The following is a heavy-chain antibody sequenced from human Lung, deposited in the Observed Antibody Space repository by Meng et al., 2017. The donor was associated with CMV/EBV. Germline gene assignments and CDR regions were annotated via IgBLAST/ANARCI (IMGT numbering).Heavy chain of an antibody. CDR1: VDSITNHNW. D-gene: IGHD3-10*01. Sequence: RAPGPVLVKPSAPLSLPCASSVDSITNHNWWAWVRQPPGKGLEWIGETPHRGSSAYNPSLKSRVSMSIDKSKNQFSLKLTSVTAADTAVYHCLRRSGGSVWGQGTLVTVSS. J-gene: IGHJ1*01. CDR3: LRRSGGSV. CDR2: TPHRGSS. V-gene: IGHV4-4*02.